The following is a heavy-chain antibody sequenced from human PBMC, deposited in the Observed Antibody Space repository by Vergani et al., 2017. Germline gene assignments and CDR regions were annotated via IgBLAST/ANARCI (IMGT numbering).Heavy chain of an antibody. D-gene: IGHD2-2*01. CDR3: AGDRPTADIVVVSYAFDS. Sequence: QVQLVQSGAEVKKPGSSVKVSCKASGGTFSSYAISWVRQAPGQGLEWMGGIIPIFGTANYAQKFQGRVTITADKSTSTAYMELSSLRSEDTSVYYCAGDRPTADIVVVSYAFDSWGQGTMGTVSS. CDR1: GGTFSSYA. V-gene: IGHV1-69*06. J-gene: IGHJ3*02. CDR2: IIPIFGTA.